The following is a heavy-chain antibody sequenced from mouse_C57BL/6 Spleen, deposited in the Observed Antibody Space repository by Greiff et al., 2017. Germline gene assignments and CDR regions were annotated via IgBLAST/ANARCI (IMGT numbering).Heavy chain of an antibody. CDR2: IDPSDSYT. CDR1: GYTFTSYW. V-gene: IGHV1-50*01. CDR3: ASGYF. D-gene: IGHD2-14*01. Sequence: QVQLQQPGAELVKPGASVKLSCKASGYTFTSYWMPWVKQRPGQGLEWIGEIDPSDSYTNYNQKFKGKATLTVDTSSSTAYMQLSSLTSEDSAVYYCASGYFWGQGTLVTVSA. J-gene: IGHJ3*01.